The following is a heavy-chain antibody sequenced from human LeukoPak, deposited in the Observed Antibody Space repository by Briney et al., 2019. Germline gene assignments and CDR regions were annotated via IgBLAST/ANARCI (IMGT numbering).Heavy chain of an antibody. CDR1: GFTFSSYA. CDR3: TRSSSKTYYYYMDV. J-gene: IGHJ6*03. V-gene: IGHV3-23*01. D-gene: IGHD4-11*01. CDR2: ISGSGGST. Sequence: GGSLRLSCAASGFTFSSYAMSWVRQAPGKGLEWVSAISGSGGSTYYADSVKGRFTISRDNAKNSLYLRMNSLRAEDTAVYYCTRSSSKTYYYYMDVWGKGTTVTVS.